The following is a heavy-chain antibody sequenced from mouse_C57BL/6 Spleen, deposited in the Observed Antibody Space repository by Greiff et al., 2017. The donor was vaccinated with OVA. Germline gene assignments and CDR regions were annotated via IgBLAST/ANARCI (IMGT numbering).Heavy chain of an antibody. CDR1: GYTFTSYW. Sequence: QVQLQQPGAELVKPGASVKLSCKASGYTFTSYWMHWVKQRPGQGLEWIGMIHPNSGSTNYNEKFKSKATLTVDKSSSTAYMQLSSLTSEDSAVYYCARAPASPYDYADYGGQGTSLTVSA. V-gene: IGHV1-64*01. J-gene: IGHJ2*03. CDR2: IHPNSGST. CDR3: ARAPASPYDYADY. D-gene: IGHD2-4*01.